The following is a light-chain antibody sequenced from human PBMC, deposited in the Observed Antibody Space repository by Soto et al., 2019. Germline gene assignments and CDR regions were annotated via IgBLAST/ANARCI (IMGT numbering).Light chain of an antibody. CDR2: GAS. V-gene: IGKV3-15*01. Sequence: EIVMTQSPAILSVSPGERATLSCRASQSVSNNLAWYQQKPGQAPRLLIYGASTRATGIPARFSGSGSGTEFTLTISSLQSEDFAVDYCQHYNNWPPWTFGQGTKVEIK. CDR3: QHYNNWPPWT. CDR1: QSVSNN. J-gene: IGKJ1*01.